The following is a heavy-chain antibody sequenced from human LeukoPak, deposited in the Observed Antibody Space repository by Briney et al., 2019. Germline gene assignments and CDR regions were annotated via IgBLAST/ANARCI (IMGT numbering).Heavy chain of an antibody. Sequence: GGSLRLSCAASGFTFSRYSMNWVRQAPGKGLEWVSSISSSSSYIYYADSVKGRFTISRDNAKNSLYLQMNSLRAEDTAVYYCARVSAGTVDYWGQGTLVTVSS. D-gene: IGHD6-13*01. V-gene: IGHV3-21*01. CDR2: ISSSSSYI. J-gene: IGHJ4*02. CDR1: GFTFSRYS. CDR3: ARVSAGTVDY.